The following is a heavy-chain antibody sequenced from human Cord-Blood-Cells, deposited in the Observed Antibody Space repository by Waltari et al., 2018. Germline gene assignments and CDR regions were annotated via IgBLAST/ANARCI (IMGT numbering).Heavy chain of an antibody. V-gene: IGHV4-34*01. J-gene: IGHJ1*01. D-gene: IGHD2-2*02. CDR1: GGSFKGYD. CDR2: INHSGST. CDR3: ARGGDIVVVPAAIAYFQH. Sequence: QVQLQQWGAGLLKPSETLSLTCAVYGGSFKGYDWSVIRTPPGKGLEWIGEINHSGSTNYNPSLKSRVTISVDTSKNQFSLKLSSVTAADTAVYYCARGGDIVVVPAAIAYFQHWGQGTLVTVSS.